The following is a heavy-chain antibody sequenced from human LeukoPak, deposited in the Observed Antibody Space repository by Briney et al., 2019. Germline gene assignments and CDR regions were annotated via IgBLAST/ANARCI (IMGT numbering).Heavy chain of an antibody. CDR1: GYTFTGYY. V-gene: IGHV1-2*02. D-gene: IGHD3-22*01. Sequence: GASVKVSCKASGYTFTGYYMHWVRQAPGQGLEWMGWINPNSGGTNYAQKFQGRVTMTRDTSISTAYMELSRLRSDDTAVYYCARQLDTTYYYDSSGYPDYWGQGTLVTVSS. CDR3: ARQLDTTYYYDSSGYPDY. CDR2: INPNSGGT. J-gene: IGHJ4*02.